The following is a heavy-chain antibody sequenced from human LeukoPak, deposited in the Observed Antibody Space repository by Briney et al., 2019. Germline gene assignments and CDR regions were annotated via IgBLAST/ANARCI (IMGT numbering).Heavy chain of an antibody. J-gene: IGHJ5*02. Sequence: GGSLKLSCEGSGLTLSSHWMHWICQVPGEGPVWVSRISEDGSTTSYADSVRGRFTISRDNARNTVHMEMNGLTGEDTAVYYCARGGRDGYNWGWFDPWGQGTLVTVSS. CDR1: GLTLSSHW. D-gene: IGHD5-24*01. CDR3: ARGGRDGYNWGWFDP. V-gene: IGHV3-74*01. CDR2: ISEDGSTT.